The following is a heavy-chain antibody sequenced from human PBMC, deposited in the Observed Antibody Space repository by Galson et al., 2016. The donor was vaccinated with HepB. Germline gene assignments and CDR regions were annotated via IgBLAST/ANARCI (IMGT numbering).Heavy chain of an antibody. CDR3: ARGGFGGGTNYYGMDV. CDR1: GGSFTSNTW. CDR2: TFHSGNT. D-gene: IGHD3-10*01. V-gene: IGHV4-4*02. Sequence: SETLSLTCTVSGGSFTSNTWWSWVRQPPTKGLEWIGETFHSGNTYYNASLGSRVTISLDKSQNHLTLKLTSVTAADTAVYYCARGGFGGGTNYYGMDVWGQGTTVIVSS. J-gene: IGHJ6*02.